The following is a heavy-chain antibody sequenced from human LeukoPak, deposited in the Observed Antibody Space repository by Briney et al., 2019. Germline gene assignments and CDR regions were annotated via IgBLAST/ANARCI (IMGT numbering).Heavy chain of an antibody. CDR3: AKLLRGTVVPYFDY. CDR1: GFNFHDYG. D-gene: IGHD3-10*01. CDR2: ISGSGGST. V-gene: IGHV3-23*01. J-gene: IGHJ4*02. Sequence: GGSLTLSCAASGFNFHDYGMTWVRQGPGKGLEWVSAISGSGGSTYYADSVKGRFTISTDKSKNTLYLQMNSLRAEDTAVYYCAKLLRGTVVPYFDYWGQGTLVTVSS.